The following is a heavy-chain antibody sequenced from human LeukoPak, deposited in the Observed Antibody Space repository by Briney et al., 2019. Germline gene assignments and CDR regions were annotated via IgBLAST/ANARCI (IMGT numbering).Heavy chain of an antibody. CDR3: ARHPQPYQLLFGFDY. CDR1: GFTFSSYW. D-gene: IGHD2-2*01. V-gene: IGHV3-74*01. Sequence: GGSLRLSCAASGFTFSSYWMHWVRQAPGKGLVWVSRINTDGSSTSYADSVKGRFTISRDNAKSTLYLQMNSLRAEDTAVYYCARHPQPYQLLFGFDYWGQGTLVTVSS. J-gene: IGHJ4*02. CDR2: INTDGSST.